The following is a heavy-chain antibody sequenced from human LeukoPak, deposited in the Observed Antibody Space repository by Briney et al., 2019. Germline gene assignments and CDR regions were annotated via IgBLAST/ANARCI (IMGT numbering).Heavy chain of an antibody. V-gene: IGHV3-23*01. D-gene: IGHD2-2*01. CDR1: GFTFSSYA. CDR3: AKAHCSSTSCSRADN. CDR2: IDGSGGTT. Sequence: GGSLRLSCAASGFTFSSYAMGWVRQAPGKGLEWVSAIDGSGGTTFYADSVKGRVTISRVQSTNTVYLQMNSLRADDTAVYYCAKAHCSSTSCSRADNWGQGTLVTVSS. J-gene: IGHJ4*02.